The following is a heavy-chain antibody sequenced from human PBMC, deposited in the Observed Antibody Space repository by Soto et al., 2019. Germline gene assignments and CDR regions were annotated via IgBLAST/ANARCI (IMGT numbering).Heavy chain of an antibody. CDR2: ISWNSGSI. D-gene: IGHD3-9*01. V-gene: IGHV3-9*01. J-gene: IGHJ4*02. CDR1: GFTFDDYA. CDR3: AKSRGDILTGYADY. Sequence: GGSLRLSCAASGFTFDDYAMHWVRQAPGKGLEWVSGISWNSGSIGYADSVKGRFTISRDNAKNSLYLQMNSLRAEDTALYYCAKSRGDILTGYADYWGQGTLVTVSS.